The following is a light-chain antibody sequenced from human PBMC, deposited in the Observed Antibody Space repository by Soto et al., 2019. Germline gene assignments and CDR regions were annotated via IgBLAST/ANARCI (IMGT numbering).Light chain of an antibody. V-gene: IGKV3-20*01. CDR2: SAS. Sequence: EIVLTQSPGTLSLSPGERATLSCTASQSVSSSSLAWYQQKPGQAPRPLISSASSRATGISDRFSGSGSGTDFTLTISRLEPEDLAVYYCQQYGSSPVTFGQGTKLEIK. CDR3: QQYGSSPVT. CDR1: QSVSSSS. J-gene: IGKJ2*01.